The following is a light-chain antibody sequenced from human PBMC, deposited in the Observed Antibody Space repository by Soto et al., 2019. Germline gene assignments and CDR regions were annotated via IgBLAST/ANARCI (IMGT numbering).Light chain of an antibody. V-gene: IGKV3-11*01. Sequence: EIVLTQSPGTLSLSPGDRATLSCRASQSVSIYLAWYQQKPGQAPRLLIYDASNRVTGMPARCSGSGSGTDFTLTMRSVEPEDFAVYYCQQRVDSLTFGGGTKLEIK. CDR1: QSVSIY. J-gene: IGKJ4*01. CDR2: DAS. CDR3: QQRVDSLT.